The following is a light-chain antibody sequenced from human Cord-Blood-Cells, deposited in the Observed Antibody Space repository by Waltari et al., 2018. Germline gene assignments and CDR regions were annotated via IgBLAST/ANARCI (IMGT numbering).Light chain of an antibody. J-gene: IGLJ2*01. CDR2: GNS. V-gene: IGLV1-40*01. Sequence: QSVLTQPPSVSGAPGQWVTISRTGTSPNIGAGYDVHVYQQLPGTAPKLLISGNSNRPSGVPDRFSGSKSGTSASLAITGLQAEDEADYYCQSYDSSLSGSVFGGGTKLTVL. CDR1: SPNIGAGYD. CDR3: QSYDSSLSGSV.